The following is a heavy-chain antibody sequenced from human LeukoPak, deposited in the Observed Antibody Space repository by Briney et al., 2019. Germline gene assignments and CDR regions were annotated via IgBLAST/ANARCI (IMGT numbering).Heavy chain of an antibody. D-gene: IGHD6-19*01. V-gene: IGHV3-21*01. J-gene: IGHJ6*03. Sequence: GTLSLTCAVSGGSISSSNWWSWVRPPPGKGLEWVSSISSSSSYIYYADSVKGRFTISRDSAKNSLYLQMNSLRAEDTAVYYCARASGWYERGPDYYYYYMDVWGKGTTVTVSS. CDR2: ISSSSSYI. CDR1: GGSISSSN. CDR3: ARASGWYERGPDYYYYYMDV.